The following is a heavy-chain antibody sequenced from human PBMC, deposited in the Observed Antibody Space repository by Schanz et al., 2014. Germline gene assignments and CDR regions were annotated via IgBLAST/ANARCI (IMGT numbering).Heavy chain of an antibody. CDR3: AKDVRPVANTVHFYYIDV. V-gene: IGHV3-23*01. J-gene: IGHJ6*03. D-gene: IGHD6-19*01. CDR2: ITRQGTT. CDR1: GFTVNNYA. Sequence: EVQLLESGGGLVQPGGSLRISCTVSGFTVNNYAMNWVRQAPGRGLEWVSGITRQGTTYYADFVKGRFSISRDLSSNTLYLQMNSLRADDSAVYYCAKDVRPVANTVHFYYIDVWGKGTTVTVSS.